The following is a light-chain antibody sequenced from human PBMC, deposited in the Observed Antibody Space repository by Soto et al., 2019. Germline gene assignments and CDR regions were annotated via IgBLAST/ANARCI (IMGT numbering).Light chain of an antibody. J-gene: IGLJ2*01. V-gene: IGLV3-9*01. CDR1: NIATKN. CDR2: REV. CDR3: QVWDSSSPVV. Sequence: SYELTQPLSVSVALGQTARITCGGNNIATKNVHWYQQKPGQAPVLVIYREVKRPSGIPERFSGSNSGNTATLTISRAQAGDEADYYCQVWDSSSPVVFGGGTQLTVL.